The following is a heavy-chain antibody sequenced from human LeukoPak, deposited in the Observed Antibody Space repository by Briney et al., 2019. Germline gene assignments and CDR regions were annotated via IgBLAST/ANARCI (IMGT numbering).Heavy chain of an antibody. CDR3: ARLSSWYYFDS. CDR1: EYSFTSYW. Sequence: GESLKISCKGSEYSFTSYWIAWVRQMPGKGLEWMGIIYPGDSDTKYSPSFQGQVTILADKSISTAYLQWSSLKASDTAMYYCARLSSWYYFDSWGQGTLVTVSS. D-gene: IGHD6-13*01. V-gene: IGHV5-51*01. CDR2: IYPGDSDT. J-gene: IGHJ4*02.